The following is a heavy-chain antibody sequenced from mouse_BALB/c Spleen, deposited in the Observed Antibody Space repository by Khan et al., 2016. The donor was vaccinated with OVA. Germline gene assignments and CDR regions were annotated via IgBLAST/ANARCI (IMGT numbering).Heavy chain of an antibody. CDR1: GYTFTNYG. D-gene: IGHD2-10*01. J-gene: IGHJ4*01. CDR3: ARPPYFSYVMVY. V-gene: IGHV9-3-1*01. Sequence: QVQLKESGPELKKPGETVKISCKASGYTFTNYGMNWVKQAPGKGLKWMGWINTYTGEPTYADDFKGRFAFSLETSASTAYLQFNNLKNEDTATYFCARPPYFSYVMVYWGQGTSVTVSS. CDR2: INTYTGEP.